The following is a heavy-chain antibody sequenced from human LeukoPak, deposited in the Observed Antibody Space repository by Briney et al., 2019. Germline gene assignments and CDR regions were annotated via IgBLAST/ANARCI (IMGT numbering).Heavy chain of an antibody. D-gene: IGHD4-17*01. J-gene: IGHJ6*02. Sequence: GGSLRLSCAASGFTFSSYGMHWVRQAPGKGLEWVAVISYDGSSKYYGDSVKGRLTISRDNSKNTLYLQMNSLRPEDTAVYYCAKGHTAYGMDVWGQGTTVTVSS. V-gene: IGHV3-30*18. CDR1: GFTFSSYG. CDR3: AKGHTAYGMDV. CDR2: ISYDGSSK.